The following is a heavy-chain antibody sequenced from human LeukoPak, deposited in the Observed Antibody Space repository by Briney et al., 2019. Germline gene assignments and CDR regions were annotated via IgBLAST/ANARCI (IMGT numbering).Heavy chain of an antibody. J-gene: IGHJ6*03. CDR1: EFTFSSYS. V-gene: IGHV3-21*01. CDR2: ISSSSSYI. D-gene: IGHD6-13*01. CDR3: ARGVIAAAGTYYYYYMDV. Sequence: GGSLRLSCAASEFTFSSYSMNWVRQAPGKGLEWVSSISSSSSYIYYADSVKGRFTISRDNAKNTLYLQMNSLRAEDTAVYYCARGVIAAAGTYYYYYMDVWGKGTTVTVSS.